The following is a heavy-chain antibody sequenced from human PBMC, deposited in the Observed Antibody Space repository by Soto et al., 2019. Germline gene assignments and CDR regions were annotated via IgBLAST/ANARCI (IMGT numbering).Heavy chain of an antibody. Sequence: SVKVSCKASGGTFSSYAISWVRQAPGQGLEWMGGIIPIFGTANYAQKFQGRVTITADESTSTAYMELSSLRSEDTAVYYCARDPSYYDFWSGHFDYWGQGTLVTVSS. V-gene: IGHV1-69*13. CDR1: GGTFSSYA. D-gene: IGHD3-3*01. CDR3: ARDPSYYDFWSGHFDY. CDR2: IIPIFGTA. J-gene: IGHJ4*02.